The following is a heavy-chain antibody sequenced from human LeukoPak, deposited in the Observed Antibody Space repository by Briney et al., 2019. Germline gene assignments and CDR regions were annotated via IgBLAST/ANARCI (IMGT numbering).Heavy chain of an antibody. CDR1: GFTFSSYS. Sequence: PGGSLRLSCVVSGFTFSSYSMNWVRQAPGKGLEWVSYISSSSSTIYYADSVKGRFTISRDNAKNSLYLQMNSLRAEDTAVYYCARGEQWLVSAFDYWGQGTLVTVSS. CDR3: ARGEQWLVSAFDY. CDR2: ISSSSSTI. V-gene: IGHV3-48*04. J-gene: IGHJ4*02. D-gene: IGHD6-19*01.